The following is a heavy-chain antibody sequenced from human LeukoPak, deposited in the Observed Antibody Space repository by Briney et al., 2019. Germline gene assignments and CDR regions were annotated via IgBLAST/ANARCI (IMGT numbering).Heavy chain of an antibody. V-gene: IGHV4-61*05. CDR1: GGSISSSSYY. J-gene: IGHJ5*02. Sequence: SETLSLTCSVSGGSISSSSYYWGWIRQPPGKGLEWIGYIYYSGSANYNPSLKSRVTISVATSKNKFSLNLSSVAAADTAVYYCARGHYSGSSPLHSFDPWGQGTLVTVSS. D-gene: IGHD1-26*01. CDR3: ARGHYSGSSPLHSFDP. CDR2: IYYSGSA.